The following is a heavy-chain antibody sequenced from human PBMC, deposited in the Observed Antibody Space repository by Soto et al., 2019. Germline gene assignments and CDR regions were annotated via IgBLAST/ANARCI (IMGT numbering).Heavy chain of an antibody. CDR3: AKDLASPSMDRGVIPPLYYYYYYMDV. Sequence: EVQLLESGGGLVQPGGSLRLSCAASGFTFSSYAMSWVRQAPGKGLEWVSAISGSGGSTYYADSVKGRFTISRDNSKNTLYLQMNSLRAEDTAVYYCAKDLASPSMDRGVIPPLYYYYYYMDVWGKGTTVTVSS. D-gene: IGHD3-10*01. CDR2: ISGSGGST. J-gene: IGHJ6*03. V-gene: IGHV3-23*01. CDR1: GFTFSSYA.